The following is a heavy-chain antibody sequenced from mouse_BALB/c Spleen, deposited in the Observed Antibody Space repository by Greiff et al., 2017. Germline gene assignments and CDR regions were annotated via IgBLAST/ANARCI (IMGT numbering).Heavy chain of an antibody. V-gene: IGHV14-3*02. CDR1: GFNIKDTY. CDR3: ARMEVRRDYYAIDY. D-gene: IGHD2-14*01. J-gene: IGHJ4*01. CDR2: IDPANGNT. Sequence: VQLQQSGAELVKPGASVKLSCTASGFNIKDTYLHWVKQRPEQGLEWIGRIDPANGNTKYDPKFQGKATITADTSSNTAYLQLSSLTSEDTAVYYCARMEVRRDYYAIDYWGQGTSVTGSS.